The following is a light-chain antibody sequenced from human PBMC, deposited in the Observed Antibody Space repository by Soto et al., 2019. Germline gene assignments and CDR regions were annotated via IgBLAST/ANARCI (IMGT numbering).Light chain of an antibody. V-gene: IGLV2-14*01. CDR1: SSDVGGYNY. Sequence: SALTQPASVSGSPGQSITISCTGTSSDVGGYNYVSWYQQHPGKAPKLMIYDVSNRPSGVSNRFSGSKSGNTASLTISGLQAEYDADYYCSSDTSSSIVVFGGGTKVTVL. J-gene: IGLJ2*01. CDR3: SSDTSSSIVV. CDR2: DVS.